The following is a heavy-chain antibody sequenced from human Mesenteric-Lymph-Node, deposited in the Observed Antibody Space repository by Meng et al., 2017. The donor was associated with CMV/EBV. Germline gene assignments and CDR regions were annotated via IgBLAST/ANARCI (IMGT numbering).Heavy chain of an antibody. V-gene: IGHV3-15*01. J-gene: IGHJ6*02. CDR1: GFTFSNAW. CDR2: IKSKTDGGTT. Sequence: GGSLRLSCAASGFTFSNAWMSWVRQAPGKGLEWVGRIKSKTDGGTTDYAAPVKGRFTISRDDSKNTLYLQMNSLKTEDTAVYYCTTDLRLVVPAARYYYYGMDVWGQGTMVTVSS. CDR3: TTDLRLVVPAARYYYYGMDV. D-gene: IGHD2-2*01.